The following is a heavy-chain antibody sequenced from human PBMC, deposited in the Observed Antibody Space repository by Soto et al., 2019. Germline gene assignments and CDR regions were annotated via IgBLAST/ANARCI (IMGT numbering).Heavy chain of an antibody. D-gene: IGHD3-16*02. CDR2: INHSGST. Sequence: PSETLSLTCAVYGGSFSGYYWSWIRQPPGKGLEWIGEINHSGSTNYNPSLKSRVTISVDTSKNQFSLKLSSVTAADTAVYYCAGFGGVIVINWGQGTLVTVSS. J-gene: IGHJ4*02. CDR1: GGSFSGYY. V-gene: IGHV4-34*01. CDR3: AGFGGVIVIN.